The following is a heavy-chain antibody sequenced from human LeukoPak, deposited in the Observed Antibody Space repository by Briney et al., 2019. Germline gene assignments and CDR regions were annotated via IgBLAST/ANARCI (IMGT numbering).Heavy chain of an antibody. D-gene: IGHD6-19*01. Sequence: ASVTVSCKASGYTFTGYYMHWVRQAPGQGLEWMGWINPNSGGTNYAQKFQGRVTMTRDTSTSTAYMELSRLRSDDTAVYYCARDNREQWLVIGNWFDPWGQGTLVTVSS. CDR2: INPNSGGT. CDR1: GYTFTGYY. V-gene: IGHV1-2*02. CDR3: ARDNREQWLVIGNWFDP. J-gene: IGHJ5*02.